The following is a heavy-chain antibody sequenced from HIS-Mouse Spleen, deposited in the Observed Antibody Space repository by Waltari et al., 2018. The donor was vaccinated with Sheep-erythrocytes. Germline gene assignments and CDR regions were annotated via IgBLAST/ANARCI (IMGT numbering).Heavy chain of an antibody. D-gene: IGHD6-13*01. V-gene: IGHV4-34*01. J-gene: IGHJ1*01. CDR1: GGSFSGYY. Sequence: QVQLQQWGAGLLKPSETLSLTCAVYGGSFSGYYWSWIRQPPGKGLEWIGEINHSGSTTYNPSLKSRVTISVDTSKNQFSLKLSSVTAADTAVYYCARAHSSSWRYFQHWGQGTLVTVSS. CDR2: INHSGST. CDR3: ARAHSSSWRYFQH.